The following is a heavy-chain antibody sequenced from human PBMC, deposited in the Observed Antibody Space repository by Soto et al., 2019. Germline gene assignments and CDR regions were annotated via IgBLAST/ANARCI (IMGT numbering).Heavy chain of an antibody. CDR3: ARESLSTNTYYDFWSGHNPPYSYVDV. D-gene: IGHD3-3*01. J-gene: IGHJ6*03. V-gene: IGHV1-2*02. CDR2: IHPSNGGT. CDR1: GYSFTGNS. Sequence: PGESLKISCKASGYSFTGNSIQWVRQAPGQGLEWMGWIHPSNGGTNYAQKFQGRVTMTRNTSISTAYMELSSLRSEDTAVYYCARESLSTNTYYDFWSGHNPPYSYVDVWGKGTTVTVSS.